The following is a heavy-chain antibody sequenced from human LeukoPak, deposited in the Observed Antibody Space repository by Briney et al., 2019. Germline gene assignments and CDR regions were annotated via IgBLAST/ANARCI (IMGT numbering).Heavy chain of an antibody. CDR2: IYYSGST. D-gene: IGHD3-3*01. CDR1: GGSISSYY. J-gene: IGHJ4*02. Sequence: SETLSLTCTVSGGSISSYYWSWIRQPPGKGLEWIGYIYYSGSTDYNPSLKSRVTISVDTSKSQVSLKLSSVTAADTAVYYCARTSGSYFDYWGQGPLVPVSS. V-gene: IGHV4-59*08. CDR3: ARTSGSYFDY.